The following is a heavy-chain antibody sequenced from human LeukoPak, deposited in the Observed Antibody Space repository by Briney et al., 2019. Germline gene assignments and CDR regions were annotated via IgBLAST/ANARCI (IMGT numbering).Heavy chain of an antibody. V-gene: IGHV4-61*02. CDR2: IYTSGST. Sequence: SETLSLTCTVSGGSISSGSYYWSWIRQPAGKGLEWIGRIYTSGSTHYNPSLKSRVTISVDTSKNKFSLKLSSVTAADTAVYYCAREVAGTPWIDYWGQGTLVTVSS. D-gene: IGHD6-19*01. CDR3: AREVAGTPWIDY. J-gene: IGHJ4*02. CDR1: GGSISSGSYY.